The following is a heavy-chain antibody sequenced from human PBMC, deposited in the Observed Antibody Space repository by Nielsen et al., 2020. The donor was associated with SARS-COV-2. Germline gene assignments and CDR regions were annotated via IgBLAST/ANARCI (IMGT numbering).Heavy chain of an antibody. CDR3: ARQGGYRGYGPLDY. J-gene: IGHJ4*02. V-gene: IGHV4-59*08. CDR2: IYYSGST. Sequence: SETLSLTCTVSGGSISSYYWSWIRQPPGKGLEWIGYIYYSGSTNYNPSLKSRVTISVDTSKNQFSLKLSSVTAADTAVYYCARQGGYRGYGPLDYWGQGTLVTVSS. D-gene: IGHD5-12*01. CDR1: GGSISSYY.